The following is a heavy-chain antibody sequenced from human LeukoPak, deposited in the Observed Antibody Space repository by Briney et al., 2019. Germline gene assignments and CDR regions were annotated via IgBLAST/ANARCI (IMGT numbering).Heavy chain of an antibody. J-gene: IGHJ4*02. CDR3: ARVSVDCSSSSCLSDY. V-gene: IGHV3-21*01. CDR2: ISSSSSYI. D-gene: IGHD2-2*01. Sequence: GGSLRLSCAASGFTFSSYNMNWVRQAPGKGLEWVSSISSSSSYIYYADSVKGRFTISRDNAKNSLYLQMSSLRAEDTAVYHCARVSVDCSSSSCLSDYWGQETLVTVSS. CDR1: GFTFSSYN.